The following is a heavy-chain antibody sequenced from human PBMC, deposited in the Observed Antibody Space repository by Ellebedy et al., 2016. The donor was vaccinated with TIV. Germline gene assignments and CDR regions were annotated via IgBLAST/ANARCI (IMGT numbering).Heavy chain of an antibody. CDR2: INSDGSST. J-gene: IGHJ6*02. CDR1: GFTFSSYW. CDR3: ARDRVYCSSTSCYEWYYYGMDV. V-gene: IGHV3-74*01. Sequence: GESLKISCAASGFTFSSYWMHWVRQAPGKGLVWVSRINSDGSSTSYADSVKGRFTISRDNAKNTLYLQMNSLRAEDTAVYYCARDRVYCSSTSCYEWYYYGMDVWGQGTTVTVSS. D-gene: IGHD2-2*01.